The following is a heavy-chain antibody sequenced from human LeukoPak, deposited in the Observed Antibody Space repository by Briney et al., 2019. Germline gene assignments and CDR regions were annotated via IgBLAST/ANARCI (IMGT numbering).Heavy chain of an antibody. Sequence: SETLSLTCAVYGGSFSGYYWSRIRQPPGKGLEWIGEINHSGSTNYNPSLKSRVTISLDTSKNQLSQKLSSVTAAATAVYCCAWHYSSGYFNWFDPWGQGTLVTVSS. CDR2: INHSGST. CDR3: AWHYSSGYFNWFDP. CDR1: GGSFSGYY. J-gene: IGHJ5*02. D-gene: IGHD3-22*01. V-gene: IGHV4-34*01.